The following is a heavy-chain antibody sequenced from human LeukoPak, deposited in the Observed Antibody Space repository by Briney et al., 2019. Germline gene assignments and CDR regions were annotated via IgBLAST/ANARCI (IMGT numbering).Heavy chain of an antibody. CDR1: GGSINRYY. J-gene: IGHJ4*02. CDR2: IYYSGST. V-gene: IGHV4-59*01. CDR3: AREGGYSYGRFDY. Sequence: SETLSLTCTVSGGSINRYYWSWLRQPPGRGLEFIGHIYYSGSTNYNPSLKSRVTISVDTSKNQFSLKLSSVNAADTAVYYCAREGGYSYGRFDYWGQGTLVTVSS. D-gene: IGHD5-18*01.